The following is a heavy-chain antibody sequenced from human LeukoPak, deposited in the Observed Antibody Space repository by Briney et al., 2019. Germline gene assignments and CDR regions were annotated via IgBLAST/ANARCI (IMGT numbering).Heavy chain of an antibody. CDR2: ISYDGSNK. CDR1: GFTFSSYA. V-gene: IGHV3-30*09. CDR3: ARSDYSSSWYFFDY. Sequence: GGSLRPSCAASGFTFSSYAMHWVRQAPGKGLEWVAVISYDGSNKYYADSVKGRFAISRDNSKNTLYLQMNSLRAEDTAVYYCARSDYSSSWYFFDYWGQGTLVTVSS. J-gene: IGHJ4*02. D-gene: IGHD6-13*01.